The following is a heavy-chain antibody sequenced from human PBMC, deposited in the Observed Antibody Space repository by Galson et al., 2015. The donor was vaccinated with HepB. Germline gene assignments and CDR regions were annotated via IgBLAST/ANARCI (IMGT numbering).Heavy chain of an antibody. Sequence: SLRLSCAASGFTVNNNHMSWVRQAPGKGLEWVSLIYSGGSTFYADSVKGRFTISRDNSENTLYLEMKSLRAEDTAVYYCARGGRYYYDTSGSRTHAFDIWGQGTMVTVSS. CDR2: IYSGGST. CDR3: ARGGRYYYDTSGSRTHAFDI. J-gene: IGHJ3*02. D-gene: IGHD3-22*01. V-gene: IGHV3-66*01. CDR1: GFTVNNNH.